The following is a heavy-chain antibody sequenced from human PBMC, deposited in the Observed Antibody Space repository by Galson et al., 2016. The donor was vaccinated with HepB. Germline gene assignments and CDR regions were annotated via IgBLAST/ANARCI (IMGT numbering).Heavy chain of an antibody. V-gene: IGHV4-39*01. J-gene: IGHJ6*02. CDR2: IYYSGST. Sequence: ETLSLTCTVSGGSISSSSYYWGWIRQPPGKGLEWIGSIYYSGSTYYNPSLKSRVTISVDTPKNQFSLKLGSVTAADTAVYYCARRGGRYYYYGMDVWGQGTTVTVSS. D-gene: IGHD4-23*01. CDR3: ARRGGRYYYYGMDV. CDR1: GGSISSSSYY.